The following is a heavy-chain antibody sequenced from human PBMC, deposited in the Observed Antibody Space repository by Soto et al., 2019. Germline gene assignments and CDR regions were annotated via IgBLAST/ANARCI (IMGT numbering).Heavy chain of an antibody. V-gene: IGHV3-11*01. CDR2: ISDSATTM. CDR3: ARDTALISSGLFNP. J-gene: IGHJ5*02. CDR1: GFTFSYYY. D-gene: IGHD3-22*01. Sequence: GGSLRLSCAASGFTFSYYYMSWIRQAPGKGLEWISHISDSATTMYYADSVKGRFTISRDNARKSLFLHMNSLRAEDTAVYYCARDTALISSGLFNPWGQGTLVTVSS.